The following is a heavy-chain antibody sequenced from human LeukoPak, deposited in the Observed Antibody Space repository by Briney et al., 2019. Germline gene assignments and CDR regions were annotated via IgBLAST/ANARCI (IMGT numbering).Heavy chain of an antibody. V-gene: IGHV3-21*01. J-gene: IGHJ4*02. Sequence: GGSLRLSCEASGFTFSTYSMNWVRQAPGKGLEWVSSITSSSSYIYYADSVKGRFTISRDNAKNSLYLQMNSLRAEDTAVYYCARDLDDSSLDYWGQGTLVTVSS. CDR1: GFTFSTYS. D-gene: IGHD3/OR15-3a*01. CDR2: ITSSSSYI. CDR3: ARDLDDSSLDY.